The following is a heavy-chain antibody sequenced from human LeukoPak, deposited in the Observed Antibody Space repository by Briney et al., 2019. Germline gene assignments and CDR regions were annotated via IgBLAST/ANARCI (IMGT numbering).Heavy chain of an antibody. J-gene: IGHJ3*02. CDR1: GGSFSGYY. CDR2: INHSGST. Sequence: SETLSLTCAVYGGSFSGYYWSWIRQPPGKGLEWVGEINHSGSTNYNPSLKSRVTISVDTSKNQFSLKLSSVTTADTAVYYCARDLIADYVWGSYRYSDAFDIWGQGTMVTVSS. V-gene: IGHV4-34*01. CDR3: ARDLIADYVWGSYRYSDAFDI. D-gene: IGHD3-16*02.